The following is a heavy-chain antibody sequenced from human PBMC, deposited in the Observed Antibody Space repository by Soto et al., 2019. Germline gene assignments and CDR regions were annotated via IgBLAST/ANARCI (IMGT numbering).Heavy chain of an antibody. CDR3: ARNLTVYHPYYFDY. D-gene: IGHD3-9*01. J-gene: IGHJ4*02. CDR1: GGSISSGGYY. Sequence: QVQLQESGPGLVKPSQTLSLTCTVSGGSISSGGYYWSWIRQHPGKALEWIGYIYYSGSTYYNPSFKSRVTISVDTSKNQYTLKLSSVTAADTAGYYCARNLTVYHPYYFDYWGQGTLVTVSS. V-gene: IGHV4-31*03. CDR2: IYYSGST.